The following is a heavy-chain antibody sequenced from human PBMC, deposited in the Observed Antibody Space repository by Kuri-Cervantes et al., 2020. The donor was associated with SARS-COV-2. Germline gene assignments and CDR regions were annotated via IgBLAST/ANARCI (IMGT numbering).Heavy chain of an antibody. D-gene: IGHD6-19*01. CDR2: VHYSGTT. Sequence: SQTLPLTCDVSGDSISSTYWSCIRQPPGRGLEWIGFVHYSGTTSYSPSLKSRVTMSVDTSKNHFSLKLSSLTTADTAVYYCARGGWSLDCWCQGTLVTVSS. V-gene: IGHV4-59*01. CDR1: GDSISSTY. CDR3: ARGGWSLDC. J-gene: IGHJ4*02.